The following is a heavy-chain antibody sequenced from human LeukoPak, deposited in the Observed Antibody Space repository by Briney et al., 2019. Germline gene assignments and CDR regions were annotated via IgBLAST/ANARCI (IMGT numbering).Heavy chain of an antibody. D-gene: IGHD4-11*01. CDR2: ISYTGST. V-gene: IGHV4-59*01. J-gene: IGHJ4*02. Sequence: SETLSLTCSVSSGSTSSYYWSWIRQSPGKGLEFIGYISYTGSTNYNPSLESRITISLDTSKSEFSLKMSSVTAADTAVYYCARDYSKGGGFDFWGQGTLVTVSS. CDR3: ARDYSKGGGFDF. CDR1: SGSTSSYY.